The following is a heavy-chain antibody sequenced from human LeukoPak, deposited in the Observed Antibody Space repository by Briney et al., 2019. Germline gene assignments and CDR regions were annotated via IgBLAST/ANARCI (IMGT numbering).Heavy chain of an antibody. D-gene: IGHD4-23*01. V-gene: IGHV3-33*01. CDR3: AREGPRGNSQFDY. CDR1: GFTFSNYG. Sequence: PGGSLRLSCAASGFTFSNYGMHWVRQAPGKGLEWVALIWYDGSNKYYTDSVKGRLTISRDNSKDTLFLQMNSLGAEDTAVYYCAREGPRGNSQFDYWGQGTLVTVSS. CDR2: IWYDGSNK. J-gene: IGHJ4*02.